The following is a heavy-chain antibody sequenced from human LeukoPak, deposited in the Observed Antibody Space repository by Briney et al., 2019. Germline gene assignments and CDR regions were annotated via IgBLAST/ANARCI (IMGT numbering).Heavy chain of an antibody. CDR3: ARTDYYYYGMDV. V-gene: IGHV4-59*08. CDR1: GGSISSYY. CDR2: IYYSGST. J-gene: IGHJ6*02. Sequence: SETLSLTCTVSGGSISSYYWSWIRQPPGKGLEWIGYIYYSGSTNYNPSLKSRVTISVDTSKNQFSLKLSSVTAADTAVYYCARTDYYYYGMDVWGQGTTVTVSS.